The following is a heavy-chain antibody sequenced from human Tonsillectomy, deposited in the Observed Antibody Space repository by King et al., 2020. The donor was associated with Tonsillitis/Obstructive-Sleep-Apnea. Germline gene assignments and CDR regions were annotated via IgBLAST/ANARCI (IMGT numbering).Heavy chain of an antibody. J-gene: IGHJ6*03. D-gene: IGHD2-2*01. CDR3: ARDPEPAASGHYYYYYMDV. V-gene: IGHV3-9*01. Sequence: VQLVQSGGGLVQPGRSLRLSCAASGFTFDDYAMHWVRQAPGKGLEWVSGISWNSGSIGYADSVKGRFTISRDNAKNSLYLQMNSLRAEDTALYYCARDPEPAASGHYYYYYMDVWGKGTTVTVSS. CDR2: ISWNSGSI. CDR1: GFTFDDYA.